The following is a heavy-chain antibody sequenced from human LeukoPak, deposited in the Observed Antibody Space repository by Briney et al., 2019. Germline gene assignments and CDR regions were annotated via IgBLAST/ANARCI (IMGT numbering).Heavy chain of an antibody. J-gene: IGHJ4*02. D-gene: IGHD2-2*01. CDR3: AKYTPAAIFGWYYFDY. Sequence: GGSLRLSCAASGFTFSSYSMNWVRQAPGKGLEWVSSISSSSSYIYYADSVKGRFTISRDNSKNTLYLQMNSLRAEDTAVYYCAKYTPAAIFGWYYFDYWGQGTLVTVSS. CDR1: GFTFSSYS. CDR2: ISSSSSYI. V-gene: IGHV3-21*04.